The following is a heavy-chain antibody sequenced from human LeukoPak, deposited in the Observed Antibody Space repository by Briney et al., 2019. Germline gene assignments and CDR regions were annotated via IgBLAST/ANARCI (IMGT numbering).Heavy chain of an antibody. CDR2: IHASGSS. CDR1: GGSISTYY. J-gene: IGHJ4*02. D-gene: IGHD3-10*01. Sequence: SETLSLTCNISGGSISTYYWSWIRQPAGKGLEWIGRIHASGSSTYNPSLKGRVTISVDTSKNQFSLKLNSVTAADTAVYYCARHSSGTYYSPLDSWGQGTLVTVSS. CDR3: ARHSSGTYYSPLDS. V-gene: IGHV4-4*07.